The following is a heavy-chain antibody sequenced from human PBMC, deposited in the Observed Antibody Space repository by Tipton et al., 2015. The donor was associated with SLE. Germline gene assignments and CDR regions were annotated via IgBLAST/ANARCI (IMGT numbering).Heavy chain of an antibody. V-gene: IGHV4-38-2*01. J-gene: IGHJ4*02. CDR3: VRVVQRQLWENFDH. D-gene: IGHD5-24*01. CDR2: IYHSGST. CDR1: GSSISSGYY. Sequence: LRLSCAVSGSSISSGYYWGWIRQPPGKGLEWIGNIYHSGSTYYNPSLKSRVTMSVDTSKNQFSLKLTSVTAADTAVYYCVRVVQRQLWENFDHWGQGTLVTVSS.